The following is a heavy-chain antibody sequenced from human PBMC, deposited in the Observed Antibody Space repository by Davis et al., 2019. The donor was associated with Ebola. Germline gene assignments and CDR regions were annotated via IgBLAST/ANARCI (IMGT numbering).Heavy chain of an antibody. Sequence: PGGSLRLSWAASGFTFSSYAMHWVRQAPGKGLEWVAVISYDGSNKYYADSVKGRFTISRDNSKNTLYLQMNSLRAEDTAVYYCASLYSSNPFDPWGQGTLVTVSS. J-gene: IGHJ5*02. CDR2: ISYDGSNK. D-gene: IGHD6-13*01. V-gene: IGHV3-30-3*01. CDR1: GFTFSSYA. CDR3: ASLYSSNPFDP.